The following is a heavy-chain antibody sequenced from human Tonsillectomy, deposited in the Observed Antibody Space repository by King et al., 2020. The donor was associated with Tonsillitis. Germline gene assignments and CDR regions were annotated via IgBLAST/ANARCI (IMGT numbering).Heavy chain of an antibody. CDR3: ARGSPGVLRFLEWLLSPFDY. CDR2: INHSGST. CDR1: GGSFSGYY. Sequence: VQLQQWGAGLLNPSETLSLTCAVYGGSFSGYYWSWIRQPPGKGLEWIGEINHSGSTNYNPSLKSRVTISVDTSKNQFSLKLSSVTAADTTVYYCARGSPGVLRFLEWLLSPFDYWGQGTLVTVSS. D-gene: IGHD3-3*01. V-gene: IGHV4-34*01. J-gene: IGHJ4*02.